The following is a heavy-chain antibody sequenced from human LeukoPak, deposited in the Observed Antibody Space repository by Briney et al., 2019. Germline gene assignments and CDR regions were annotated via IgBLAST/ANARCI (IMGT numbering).Heavy chain of an antibody. Sequence: PGGSLRLSCAASGFTFSSYTMSWVRQAPGKGLEWVSTITTSDGNTYYADSVKGRFTVSRDNSKNTLYLQMNSLRPDDTAVYYCARGAYCSGGSCYRNWFDPWGQGTLVTVSS. CDR3: ARGAYCSGGSCYRNWFDP. J-gene: IGHJ5*02. D-gene: IGHD2-15*01. CDR1: GFTFSSYT. V-gene: IGHV3-23*01. CDR2: ITTSDGNT.